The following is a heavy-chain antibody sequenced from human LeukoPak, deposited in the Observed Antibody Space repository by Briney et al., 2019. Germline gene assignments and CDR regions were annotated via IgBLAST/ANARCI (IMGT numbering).Heavy chain of an antibody. Sequence: PGGSLRLSCAASGFTVSSNYMSWVRQAPGKGREWVSVIYSGGSTYYADSVKGRFTISRDNSKNTLYLQMNSLRAEDTAVYYCARGPPTYDSSGYPDYWGQGTLVTVSS. CDR3: ARGPPTYDSSGYPDY. CDR2: IYSGGST. J-gene: IGHJ4*02. D-gene: IGHD3-22*01. V-gene: IGHV3-66*01. CDR1: GFTVSSNY.